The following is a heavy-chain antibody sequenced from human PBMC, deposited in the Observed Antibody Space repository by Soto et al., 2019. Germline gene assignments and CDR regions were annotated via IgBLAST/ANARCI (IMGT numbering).Heavy chain of an antibody. V-gene: IGHV3-23*01. CDR1: GFTFSSYG. J-gene: IGHJ6*02. Sequence: GGSLRLSCAASGFTFSSYGMSWVRQAPGKGLEWVSSISNSGSEIFYAASVKGRFTISRDSSKNTLYLEMSSLRAEDTAVYYCAKEGRMVRGVAYYYYGMDVWGQGTTVTVSS. D-gene: IGHD3-10*01. CDR2: ISNSGSEI. CDR3: AKEGRMVRGVAYYYYGMDV.